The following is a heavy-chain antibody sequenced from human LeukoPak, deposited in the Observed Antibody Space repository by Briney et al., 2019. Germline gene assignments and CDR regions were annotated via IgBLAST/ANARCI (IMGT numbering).Heavy chain of an antibody. J-gene: IGHJ4*02. D-gene: IGHD6-13*01. Sequence: SETLSLTCTVSGGSISSYYWSWIRQPPGKGLDWIGYIYHTGTTNYDPSLKSRVTMSVDTSKNQFSLKLSSVTAADTAVYYCARQNPAAEGQGLDHWGQGALVTVSS. CDR2: IYHTGTT. V-gene: IGHV4-59*08. CDR3: ARQNPAAEGQGLDH. CDR1: GGSISSYY.